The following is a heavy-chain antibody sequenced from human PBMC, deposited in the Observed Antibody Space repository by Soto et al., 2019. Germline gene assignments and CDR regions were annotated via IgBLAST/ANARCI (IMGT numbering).Heavy chain of an antibody. CDR2: INKDGRQV. Sequence: SGGALRLSRAGPGFTFRDYLMNWVRQVPGKGLEWVANINKDGRQVYYVDSVKGRFTISRDNAKNSLYLEMNSLRAEDTAVYYCAKYTSADDYWGQGTLVTVSS. CDR1: GFTFRDYL. V-gene: IGHV3-7*01. D-gene: IGHD3-10*01. J-gene: IGHJ4*02. CDR3: AKYTSADDY.